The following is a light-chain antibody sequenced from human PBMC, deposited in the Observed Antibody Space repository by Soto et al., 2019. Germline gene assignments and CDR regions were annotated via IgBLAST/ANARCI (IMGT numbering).Light chain of an antibody. CDR2: SNN. J-gene: IGLJ2*01. V-gene: IGLV1-44*01. Sequence: QSVLTQPPSASGTPGQRVTISCSGSSSNIGDNTVNWYQQFPGTAPKLLILSNNERPSGVPERFSGSKSGTSASLAITVLQSETEADYYCAALDDSLNGVVVGGGTKLTVL. CDR3: AALDDSLNGVV. CDR1: SSNIGDNT.